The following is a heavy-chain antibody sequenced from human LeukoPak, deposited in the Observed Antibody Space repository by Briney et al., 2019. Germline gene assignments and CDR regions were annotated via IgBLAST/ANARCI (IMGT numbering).Heavy chain of an antibody. CDR1: GGTFISYA. V-gene: IGHV1-69*13. Sequence: RASVKVSCKASGGTFISYAISWVRQAPGQGGEWMGGIIPFFGTTSYAQKFQRRVTITADESTSTAYMELSSLRSEDTAVYYCARDPNEYSYGYNWFDPWGQGTLVTVSS. CDR2: IIPFFGTT. D-gene: IGHD5-18*01. CDR3: ARDPNEYSYGYNWFDP. J-gene: IGHJ5*02.